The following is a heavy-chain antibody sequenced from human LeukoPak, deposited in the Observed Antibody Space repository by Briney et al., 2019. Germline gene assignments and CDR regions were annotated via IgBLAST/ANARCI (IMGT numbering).Heavy chain of an antibody. CDR3: AKLKDASGTIY. CDR2: ISGSGAGT. J-gene: IGHJ4*02. CDR1: GFTFSNYG. Sequence: PGGSLRLSCTASGFTFSNYGMAWVRQAPEKGLEWVSSISGSGAGTYFADSVKGRFIISRDNSKNTLYLQMNSLRAEDTALYYCAKLKDASGTIYWGQGTLVTVSP. V-gene: IGHV3-23*01. D-gene: IGHD3-10*01.